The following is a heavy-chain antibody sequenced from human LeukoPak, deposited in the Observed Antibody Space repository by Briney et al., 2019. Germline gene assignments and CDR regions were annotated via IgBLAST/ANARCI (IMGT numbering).Heavy chain of an antibody. CDR2: INPSGGST. CDR3: AREVAVALDV. V-gene: IGHV1-46*01. J-gene: IGHJ6*04. Sequence: ASVKVSCKASGYTFTSYAMNWVRQAPGQGLEWMGIINPSGGSTSYAQKFQGRVTMTRDMSTSTVYMELSSLRSEDTAVYYCAREVAVALDVWGKGTTVTVSS. CDR1: GYTFTSYA. D-gene: IGHD6-19*01.